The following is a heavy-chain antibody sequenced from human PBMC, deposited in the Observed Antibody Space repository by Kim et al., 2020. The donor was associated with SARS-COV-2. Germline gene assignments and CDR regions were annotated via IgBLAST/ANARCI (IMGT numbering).Heavy chain of an antibody. CDR1: GFTFSSYG. Sequence: GGSLRLSCAASGFTFSSYGMHWVRQAPVKGLEWVAVISYDGSNKYYADSVKGRFTISRDNSKNTPYLQMNSLRAEDTAVYYCAKSIATYYYYGMDVWGQGATGTVSS. V-gene: IGHV3-30*18. CDR2: ISYDGSNK. CDR3: AKSIATYYYYGMDV. J-gene: IGHJ6*02.